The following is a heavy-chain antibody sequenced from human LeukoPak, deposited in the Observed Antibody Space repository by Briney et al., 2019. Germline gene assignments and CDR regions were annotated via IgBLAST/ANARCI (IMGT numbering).Heavy chain of an antibody. CDR3: ARHEVVVPAAIDY. J-gene: IGHJ4*02. Sequence: SETLSLTCTVSGGSISSSSYYWGWIRQPPGKGLEWIGSIYYSGSTYYNPSLKSRVTISVDTSKNQFSLKLSSVTAADTAVYYCARHEVVVPAAIDYWGQGTLVTVSS. D-gene: IGHD2-2*01. CDR2: IYYSGST. V-gene: IGHV4-39*01. CDR1: GGSISSSSYY.